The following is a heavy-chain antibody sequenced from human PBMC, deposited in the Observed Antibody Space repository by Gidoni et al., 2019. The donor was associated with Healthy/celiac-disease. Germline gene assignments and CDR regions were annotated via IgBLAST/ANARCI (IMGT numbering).Heavy chain of an antibody. V-gene: IGHV3-21*01. CDR2: MSSSSSYI. J-gene: IGHJ4*02. D-gene: IGHD3-10*01. CDR3: ARVGGSGSYYNGYFDY. Sequence: EVQLVESGGGLVKPGGSLRLSCAASGFTFSSYSMNWVRQAPGKGLEWVSSMSSSSSYIYYADSVKGRFTISRDNAKNSLYLQMNSLRAEDTAVYYCARVGGSGSYYNGYFDYWGQGTLVTVSS. CDR1: GFTFSSYS.